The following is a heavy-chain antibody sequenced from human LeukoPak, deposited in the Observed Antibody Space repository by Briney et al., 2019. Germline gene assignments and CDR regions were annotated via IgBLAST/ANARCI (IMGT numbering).Heavy chain of an antibody. J-gene: IGHJ5*02. Sequence: GESLKISCKGAGYSFTIYWIGWVRQMPGKGLEWMGIIYPGGSDTRYSPSFQGQVTISADKSISTAYLQWSSLKASDTAMYYCARHLQITSFGVVHNWFDPWGQGTLVTVSS. CDR3: ARHLQITSFGVVHNWFDP. CDR1: GYSFTIYW. D-gene: IGHD3-3*01. V-gene: IGHV5-51*01. CDR2: IYPGGSDT.